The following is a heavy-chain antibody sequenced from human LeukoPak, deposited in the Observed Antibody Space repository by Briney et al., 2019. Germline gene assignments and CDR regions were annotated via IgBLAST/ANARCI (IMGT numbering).Heavy chain of an antibody. CDR3: ASACSGGSCYSAY. D-gene: IGHD2-15*01. J-gene: IGHJ4*02. Sequence: GGSPRLSCAASGFTFSNYAMSWVRQAPGKGLEWVSYISSSSSNIYYADSVKGRFTISRDNAKNSLYLQMNSLRAEDTAVYYCASACSGGSCYSAYWGQGTLVTVSS. V-gene: IGHV3-48*04. CDR2: ISSSSSNI. CDR1: GFTFSNYA.